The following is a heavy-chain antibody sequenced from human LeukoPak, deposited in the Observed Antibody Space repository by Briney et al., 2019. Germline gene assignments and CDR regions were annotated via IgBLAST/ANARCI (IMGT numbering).Heavy chain of an antibody. J-gene: IGHJ4*02. Sequence: GGSLRLSCAASGFTFSNYAMSWVRQAPGKGLQWVSALTDSGRSTYYADSVKGRFTISRDNSKNTLSLQMNSLRAEDTAVYYCAKDVGKWESLHFFGYWGQGTLVTVSS. D-gene: IGHD1-26*01. V-gene: IGHV3-23*01. CDR3: AKDVGKWESLHFFGY. CDR1: GFTFSNYA. CDR2: LTDSGRST.